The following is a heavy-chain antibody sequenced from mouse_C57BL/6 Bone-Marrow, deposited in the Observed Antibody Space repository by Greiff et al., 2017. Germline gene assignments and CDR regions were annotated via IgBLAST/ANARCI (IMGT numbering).Heavy chain of an antibody. D-gene: IGHD2-4*01. CDR2: INPSSGYT. CDR1: GYTFTSYT. V-gene: IGHV1-4*01. J-gene: IGHJ2*01. CDR3: ARGRLRRFFDV. Sequence: QVQLQQSGAELARPGASVKLSCKASGYTFTSYTMHWVKQRPGQGLEWIGYINPSSGYTKYNQKFKDKATLTADKSSSTAYMQLSRLTSEDSGVYYCARGRLRRFFDVWGKGTTLTVSS.